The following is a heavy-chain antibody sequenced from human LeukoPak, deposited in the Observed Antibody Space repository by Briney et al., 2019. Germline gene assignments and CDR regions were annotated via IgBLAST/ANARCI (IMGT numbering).Heavy chain of an antibody. CDR1: GVSISSYY. Sequence: SETLSLTCTVSGVSISSYYWSWIRQPPGKGLEWIGYIYYSGSTNYNPSLKSRVTISVDTSKNQFSLKLSSVTAADTAVYYCARGGFYGGEDYYFDYWGQGTLVTVSS. CDR2: IYYSGST. V-gene: IGHV4-59*01. D-gene: IGHD3-16*01. J-gene: IGHJ4*02. CDR3: ARGGFYGGEDYYFDY.